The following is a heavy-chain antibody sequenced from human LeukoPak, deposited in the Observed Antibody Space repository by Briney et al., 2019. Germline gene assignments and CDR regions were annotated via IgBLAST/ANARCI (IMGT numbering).Heavy chain of an antibody. V-gene: IGHV4-34*01. CDR1: GGSFSGYY. J-gene: IGHJ4*02. D-gene: IGHD6-13*01. Sequence: PSETLSLTCAVYGGSFSGYYWSWLRQPPGKGLEWIGEINHSGSTNYNPSLKSRVTISVDTSKNQFSLKLSSVAAADTAVYYCARHSSSWLLIDYWGQGTLVTVSS. CDR2: INHSGST. CDR3: ARHSSSWLLIDY.